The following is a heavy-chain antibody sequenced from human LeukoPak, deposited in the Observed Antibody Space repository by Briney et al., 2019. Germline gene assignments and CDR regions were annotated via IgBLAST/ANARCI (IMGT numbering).Heavy chain of an antibody. D-gene: IGHD6-13*01. CDR3: AKVAAPGGSSSYHMDV. V-gene: IGHV3-23*01. CDR1: GFTFSNYA. CDR2: ISASGGTT. J-gene: IGHJ6*03. Sequence: PGGSLRLSCAASGFTFSNYAMRWVRQAPGKGLEWVSAISASGGTTYYADSVAGRFTISRNSSKDTLYLQMNSVRADDTAAYHGAKVAAPGGSSSYHMDVWGKGTSVTVSS.